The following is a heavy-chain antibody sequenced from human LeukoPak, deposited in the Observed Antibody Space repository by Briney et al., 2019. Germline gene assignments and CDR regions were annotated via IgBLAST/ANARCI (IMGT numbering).Heavy chain of an antibody. V-gene: IGHV4-39*01. Sequence: SETLSLTCTVSGGSLSSSSYYWGWIRQPPGKGLEWIGSIYYSGSTYYNPSLKSRVTISVDTSKNQFSLKLSSVTAADTAVYYCARTRGYSGYDYNFDYWGQGTLVTVSS. CDR3: ARTRGYSGYDYNFDY. D-gene: IGHD5-12*01. J-gene: IGHJ4*02. CDR1: GGSLSSSSYY. CDR2: IYYSGST.